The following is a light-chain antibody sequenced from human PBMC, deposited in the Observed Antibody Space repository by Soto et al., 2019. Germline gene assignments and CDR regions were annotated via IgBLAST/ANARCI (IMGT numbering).Light chain of an antibody. CDR1: QDIRNE. J-gene: IGKJ4*01. CDR3: QQYGSSLLT. Sequence: TQSPSSLSASVGDTVNISCRASQDIRNELGWYQQKAGRAPTLLIYGASSRATGIPDRFSGSGSGTDFTLTISRLEPEDFAVYYCQQYGSSLLTFGGGTKVEIK. V-gene: IGKV3-20*01. CDR2: GAS.